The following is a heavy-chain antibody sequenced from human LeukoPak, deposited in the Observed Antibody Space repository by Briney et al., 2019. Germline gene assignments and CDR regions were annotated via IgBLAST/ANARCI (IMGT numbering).Heavy chain of an antibody. D-gene: IGHD3-22*01. CDR2: ISAYNGNT. Sequence: ASVKVSCKASGYTFTSYGISWVRQAPGQGLECMGWISAYNGNTNYAQKLQGRVTMTTDTSTSTAYMELRSLRSDDTAVYYCARDFGMDYYDSILAAWFDPWGQGTLVTVSS. V-gene: IGHV1-18*01. CDR1: GYTFTSYG. CDR3: ARDFGMDYYDSILAAWFDP. J-gene: IGHJ5*02.